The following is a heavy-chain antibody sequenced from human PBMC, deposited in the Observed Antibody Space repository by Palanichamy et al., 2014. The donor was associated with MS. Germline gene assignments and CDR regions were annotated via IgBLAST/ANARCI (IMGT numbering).Heavy chain of an antibody. CDR3: TRLGREWFDR. Sequence: QVQLQESGPGLVKPSETLSLTCAVSGYSISSGFYWGWVRQPPGKGLEWIGSIFHSGNTNHNASLKNRVTMSVDTSKNHFSLKLSSVTAADTAMYYCTRLGREWFDRWGQGTLVTVSS. CDR1: GYSISSGFY. CDR2: IFHSGNT. D-gene: IGHD7-27*01. V-gene: IGHV4-38-2*01. J-gene: IGHJ5*02.